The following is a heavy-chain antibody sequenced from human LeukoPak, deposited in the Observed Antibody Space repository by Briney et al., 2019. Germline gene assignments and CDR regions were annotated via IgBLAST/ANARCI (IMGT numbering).Heavy chain of an antibody. CDR3: ARTPVVAAMYWFDP. D-gene: IGHD2-15*01. Sequence: PGGSLRLSCAASGFTVSSNYMSWVRQAPGKGLEWVSVIYSGGSTHYADSVKGRFTISRDNSKNTLYLQMNSLRAEDTAVYYCARTPVVAAMYWFDPWGQGTLVTVSS. V-gene: IGHV3-66*01. J-gene: IGHJ5*02. CDR2: IYSGGST. CDR1: GFTVSSNY.